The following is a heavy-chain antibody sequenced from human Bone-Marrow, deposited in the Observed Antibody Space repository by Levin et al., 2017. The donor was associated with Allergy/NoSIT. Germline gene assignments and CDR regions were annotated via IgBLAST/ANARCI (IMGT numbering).Heavy chain of an antibody. V-gene: IGHV3-23*01. CDR2: ISGSGAYT. D-gene: IGHD2-2*01. CDR1: GFTFSSYA. Sequence: GGSLRLSCAASGFTFSSYAMSWVRQAPGKGLQWVSAISGSGAYTYYAGSVKGRFTISRDNAKNTLYLQMNSLGAEDTAIYYCAKDLWENMLLMINAMHWGQGTLVTVSS. J-gene: IGHJ4*02. CDR3: AKDLWENMLLMINAMH.